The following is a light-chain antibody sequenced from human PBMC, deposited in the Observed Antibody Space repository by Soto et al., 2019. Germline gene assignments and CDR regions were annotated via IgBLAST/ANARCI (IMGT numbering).Light chain of an antibody. Sequence: ISLSQSTSSLSASIRHRINITCRASHDIRSHLNWYQQKPGKAPNLLIYAASSLQSGIPSRFSGSGSGTDFTLTISSLQPEDFATYYCQHSYSTPPAFGGGTKVDIK. CDR1: HDIRSH. CDR3: QHSYSTPPA. V-gene: IGKV1-39*01. J-gene: IGKJ4*01. CDR2: AAS.